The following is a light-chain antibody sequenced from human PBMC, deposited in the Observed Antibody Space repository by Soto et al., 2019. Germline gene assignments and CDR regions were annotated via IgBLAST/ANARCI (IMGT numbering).Light chain of an antibody. CDR2: EVN. Sequence: QSVLTQPASVSGSPGQSITISCTGTSSDVGGYNSVSWYQQHPGKAPTLMIYEVNNRPSGVSNRFSGSKSGNTASLTISGLQAEDEADYYCNSYTSGSTYVFGNGTKVTVL. CDR3: NSYTSGSTYV. J-gene: IGLJ1*01. CDR1: SSDVGGYNS. V-gene: IGLV2-14*01.